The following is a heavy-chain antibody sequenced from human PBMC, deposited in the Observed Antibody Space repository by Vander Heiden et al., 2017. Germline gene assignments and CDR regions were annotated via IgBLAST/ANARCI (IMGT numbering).Heavy chain of an antibody. CDR1: GNTFTAYS. J-gene: IGHJ6*02. D-gene: IGHD1-7*01. CDR2: IKPNSGGT. V-gene: IGHV1-2*02. CDR3: ARDLGELELRPFYYYYYGMDV. Sequence: HVHLVQSGPEAQKPGASVTVACKASGNTFTAYSMHCARQAPGQGLEWMGWIKPNSGGTNYAQKCQGRVTMTRDTSISTAYMELSRLRSDDTAVYYCARDLGELELRPFYYYYYGMDVWGQGTTVTVSS.